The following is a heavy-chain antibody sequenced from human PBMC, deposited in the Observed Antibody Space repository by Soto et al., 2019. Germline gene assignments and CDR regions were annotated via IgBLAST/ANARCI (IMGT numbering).Heavy chain of an antibody. D-gene: IGHD2-2*01. CDR3: ARGRENVVVPAAMLDYYYGMDV. CDR1: GGSFSGNY. J-gene: IGHJ6*02. V-gene: IGHV4-34*01. Sequence: PSETLSLTCAVYGGSFSGNYWSWIRQPPGKGLEWIGEINHSGSTNYNPSLKSRVTISVDTSKNQFSLKLSSVTAADTAVYYCARGRENVVVPAAMLDYYYGMDVWGQGTTVTV. CDR2: INHSGST.